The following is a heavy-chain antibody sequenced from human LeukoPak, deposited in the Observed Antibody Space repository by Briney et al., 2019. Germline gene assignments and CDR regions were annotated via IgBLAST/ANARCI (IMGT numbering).Heavy chain of an antibody. Sequence: GASVKVSCKASRYTFTGYYMHWVRQAPGQGLEWMGWISAYNGNTNYAQKLQGRVTMTTDTSTSTAYMELRSLGSDDTAVYYCAREPNRYCSGGSCYSRLSNWFDPWGQGTLVTVSS. CDR2: ISAYNGNT. V-gene: IGHV1-18*04. J-gene: IGHJ5*02. D-gene: IGHD2-15*01. CDR3: AREPNRYCSGGSCYSRLSNWFDP. CDR1: RYTFTGYY.